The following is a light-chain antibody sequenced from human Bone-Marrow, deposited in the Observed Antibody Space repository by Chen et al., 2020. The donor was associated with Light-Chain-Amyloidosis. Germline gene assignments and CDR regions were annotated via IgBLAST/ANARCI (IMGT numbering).Light chain of an antibody. J-gene: IGKJ2*01. V-gene: IGKV1-6*01. CDR3: LQDYNYPYT. CDR2: AAS. CDR1: QGIRND. Sequence: AIQMTQSPPSLSASVGVRVTITCRASQGIRNDLGWYQQKPGKAPKLLIYAASSLQSGVPSRFSGSGSGTDFTLTISSLQPEDFATYYCLQDYNYPYTVGQGTKLEIK.